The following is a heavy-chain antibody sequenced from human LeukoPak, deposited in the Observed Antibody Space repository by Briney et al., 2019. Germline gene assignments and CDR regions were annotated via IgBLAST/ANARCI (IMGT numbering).Heavy chain of an antibody. CDR3: ARGITMVRGAQRYYFDY. CDR1: GGTFSSYA. CDR2: IIPIFGTA. J-gene: IGHJ4*02. D-gene: IGHD3-10*01. Sequence: SVKVSCKASGGTFSSYAISWVRQAPGQGLEWMGGIIPIFGTANYAQKFQGRVTITTDESTSTAYMELSSLRSEDTAVYYCARGITMVRGAQRYYFDYWGQGTLVTVSS. V-gene: IGHV1-69*05.